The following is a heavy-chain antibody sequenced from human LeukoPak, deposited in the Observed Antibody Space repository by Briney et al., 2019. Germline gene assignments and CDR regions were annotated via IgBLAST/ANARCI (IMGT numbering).Heavy chain of an antibody. J-gene: IGHJ4*02. CDR1: GGSISSYY. V-gene: IGHV4-59*01. CDR3: ARAAPLLVAPQGY. Sequence: PSETLSLTCTVSGGSISSYYWSWIRQPPGKGLEWIGYIYYRGSTNYNPSLKGRVTISVDTSKNQFSLKLNSVTAADTAVYYCARAAPLLVAPQGYWGQGTLVTVSS. CDR2: IYYRGST. D-gene: IGHD2-21*01.